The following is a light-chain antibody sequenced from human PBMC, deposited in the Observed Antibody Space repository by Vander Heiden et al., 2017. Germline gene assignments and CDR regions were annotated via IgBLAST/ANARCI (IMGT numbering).Light chain of an antibody. CDR3: QQPNEFPQT. Sequence: IQMTQSPSPVSASVRDRVIITCRASEAISNWLAWYQQRPGKAPNLLIYTASNLQTGVPSRFSGSGFGTDFTLTINNLQPEDVATYYCQQPNEFPQTFGQGTRVEI. J-gene: IGKJ1*01. CDR2: TAS. CDR1: EAISNW. V-gene: IGKV1-12*01.